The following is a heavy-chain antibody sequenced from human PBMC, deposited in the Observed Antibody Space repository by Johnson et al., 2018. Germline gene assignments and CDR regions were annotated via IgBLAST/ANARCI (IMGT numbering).Heavy chain of an antibody. CDR2: ISWNSGSI. D-gene: IGHD3-22*01. V-gene: IGHV3-9*01. CDR3: AKASGYYDSSGYGAFDI. CDR1: GFTFSSYA. Sequence: VQLVQSGGGVVQPGRSLRLSCAASGFTFSSYAMHWVRQAPGTGLEWVSGISWNSGSIGYADSVKGRFIISRDNAKNSLYLQMNSLRAEETALYYCAKASGYYDSSGYGAFDIWGQGTMVTVSS. J-gene: IGHJ3*02.